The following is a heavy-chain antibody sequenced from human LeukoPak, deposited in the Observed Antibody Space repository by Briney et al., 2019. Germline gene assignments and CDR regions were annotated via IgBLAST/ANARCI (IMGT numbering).Heavy chain of an antibody. CDR1: GGSFSGYY. V-gene: IGHV4-34*01. Sequence: SETLSLTCAVYGGSFSGYYWSWIRQPPGKGLEWIGEINHSGSTNYNPSLKSRVTISVDTSKNQFSLKPSSVTAADTAVYYCARGITLPGKHHYGMDVWGQGTTVTVSS. CDR2: INHSGST. J-gene: IGHJ6*02. CDR3: ARGITLPGKHHYGMDV.